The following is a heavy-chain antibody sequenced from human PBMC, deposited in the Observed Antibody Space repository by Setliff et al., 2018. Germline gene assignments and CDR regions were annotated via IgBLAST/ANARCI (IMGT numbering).Heavy chain of an antibody. J-gene: IGHJ4*02. V-gene: IGHV4-39*07. CDR1: GDSISSTYYY. Sequence: KPSETLSLTCTVSGDSISSTYYYWGWIRQPPGKGMEWLGSISFGGNTYYNPSLKSRVTISLDTSKNQLSLKLNSVTAADTAVYSCARDPGHRSGTWSLDYWGQGTLVAVSS. CDR3: ARDPGHRSGTWSLDY. CDR2: ISFGGNT.